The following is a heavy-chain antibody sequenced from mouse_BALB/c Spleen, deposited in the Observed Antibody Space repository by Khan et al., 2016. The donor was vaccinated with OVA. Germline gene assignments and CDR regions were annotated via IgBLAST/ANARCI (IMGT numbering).Heavy chain of an antibody. J-gene: IGHJ3*01. CDR1: GFTFSSYS. V-gene: IGHV5-6*01. D-gene: IGHD4-1*01. Sequence: EVELVESGGDLVKPGGSLKLSCAASGFTFSSYSMSWVRQTPDKRLEWVASISSGGDYTYYPASVKGRFTISRDNAKNTLYLQVSDLKSEDTAMDYCADHLTGSFAYWGQGTLVTVSA. CDR2: ISSGGDYT. CDR3: ADHLTGSFAY.